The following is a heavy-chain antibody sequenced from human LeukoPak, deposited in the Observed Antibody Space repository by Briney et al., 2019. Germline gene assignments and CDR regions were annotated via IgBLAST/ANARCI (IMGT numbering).Heavy chain of an antibody. CDR3: AKITGKYYYYYYGMDV. D-gene: IGHD1-20*01. J-gene: IGHJ6*02. Sequence: GGSLRLSCAASGFTFSSYAMSWARQAPGKGLEWVSGISSSGSGGNTYYADSVKGRFTISRDSSKNTLFLHMNTLRAEDTAIYYCAKITGKYYYYYYGMDVWGQGTTVTVSS. CDR1: GFTFSSYA. CDR2: ISSSGSGGNT. V-gene: IGHV3-23*01.